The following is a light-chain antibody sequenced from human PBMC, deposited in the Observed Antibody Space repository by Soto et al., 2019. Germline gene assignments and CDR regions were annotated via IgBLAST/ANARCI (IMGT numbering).Light chain of an antibody. Sequence: QSVLTQAASVSGSPGQSSTISCTGSSSDIGGYNFVSWYRQHPATAPELLIYDVSNRPSGVSDRFTGSKSGNSASLTISGLLAEDEAEYFCCSYTSSSTVLFGGGTKLTVL. CDR2: DVS. V-gene: IGLV2-14*03. CDR1: SSDIGGYNF. CDR3: CSYTSSSTVL. J-gene: IGLJ2*01.